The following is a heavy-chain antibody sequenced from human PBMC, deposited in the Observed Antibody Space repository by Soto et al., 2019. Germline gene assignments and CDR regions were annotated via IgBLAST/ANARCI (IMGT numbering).Heavy chain of an antibody. CDR2: MDPNSGST. Sequence: ASVKVSCNASWYTFTTYDINWVRPAPGQGLEWLGWMDPNSGSTGYAHNFQGRITMTRNISRNTAHMELSSLQSEDTAVYYCARERKFDFWRKGLDVWGQGTTVTVSS. CDR1: WYTFTTYD. D-gene: IGHD3-3*01. CDR3: ARERKFDFWRKGLDV. V-gene: IGHV1-8*01. J-gene: IGHJ6*02.